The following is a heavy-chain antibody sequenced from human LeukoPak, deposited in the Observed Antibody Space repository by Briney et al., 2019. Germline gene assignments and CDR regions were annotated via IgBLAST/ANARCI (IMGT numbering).Heavy chain of an antibody. Sequence: SETLSLTCAVYGGSFSGYYWSWIRQPPGKGLEWIGEINHSGSTNYNPSLKSRVTISVDTSKNQFSLKLSSVTAADTAAYYCARGRGVRGVIVNLYYYGMDVWGQGTTVTVSS. J-gene: IGHJ6*02. D-gene: IGHD3-10*01. CDR2: INHSGST. V-gene: IGHV4-34*01. CDR1: GGSFSGYY. CDR3: ARGRGVRGVIVNLYYYGMDV.